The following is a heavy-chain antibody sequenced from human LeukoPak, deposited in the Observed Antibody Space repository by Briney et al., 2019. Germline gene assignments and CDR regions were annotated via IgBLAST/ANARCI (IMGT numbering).Heavy chain of an antibody. CDR3: AKIIYGSGSYYLFDY. Sequence: GGSLRLSCAASGFTVSSKYMSWVRQAPGKGLEWVSVIYSGGSTYYADSVKGRFIISRDNSKNTLYLQMNSLRAEDTAVYYCAKIIYGSGSYYLFDYWGQGTLVTVSS. CDR2: IYSGGST. CDR1: GFTVSSKY. D-gene: IGHD3-10*01. V-gene: IGHV3-66*01. J-gene: IGHJ4*02.